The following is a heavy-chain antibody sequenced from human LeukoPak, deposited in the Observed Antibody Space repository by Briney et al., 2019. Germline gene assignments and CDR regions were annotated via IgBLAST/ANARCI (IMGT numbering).Heavy chain of an antibody. Sequence: SETLSLTCTVSGGSISSSSYSWGWIRQPPGKGLEWIGSIYYSGSTYYNPSLKSRVTISVDTSKNQFSLKLSSVTAADTALYYWTRHGVNGNKYDLLEFWGQGTLVTVSS. CDR1: GGSISSSSYS. V-gene: IGHV4-39*01. CDR3: TRHGVNGNKYDLLEF. J-gene: IGHJ4*02. CDR2: IYYSGST. D-gene: IGHD3-9*01.